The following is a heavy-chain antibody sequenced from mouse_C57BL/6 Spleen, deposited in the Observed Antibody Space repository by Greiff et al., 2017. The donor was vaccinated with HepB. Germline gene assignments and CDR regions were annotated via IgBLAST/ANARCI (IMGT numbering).Heavy chain of an antibody. CDR1: GYSITSGYY. CDR3: ARAGHYDYDVKELAY. D-gene: IGHD2-4*01. V-gene: IGHV3-6*01. J-gene: IGHJ3*01. CDR2: ISYDGSN. Sequence: EVQLQESGPGLVKPSQSLSLTCSVTGYSITSGYYWNWIRQFPGNKLEWMGYISYDGSNNYNPSLKNRISITRDTSKNQFFLKLNSVTTEDTATYYCARAGHYDYDVKELAYWGQGTLVTVSA.